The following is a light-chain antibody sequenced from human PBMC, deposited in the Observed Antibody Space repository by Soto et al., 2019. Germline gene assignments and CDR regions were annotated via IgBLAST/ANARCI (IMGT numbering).Light chain of an antibody. CDR2: WGS. J-gene: IGKJ1*01. Sequence: DIVMTQSPLSLPVTPGESASISCRSNQSLLHSNGYNYLDWYVQKPGQYPQLRIYWGSNRASGVPDRCSGSGSGTDFTLQISRVEAEYVGVYYCFQALHTPPWTFGQGTKVELK. CDR1: QSLLHSNGYNY. CDR3: FQALHTPPWT. V-gene: IGKV2-28*01.